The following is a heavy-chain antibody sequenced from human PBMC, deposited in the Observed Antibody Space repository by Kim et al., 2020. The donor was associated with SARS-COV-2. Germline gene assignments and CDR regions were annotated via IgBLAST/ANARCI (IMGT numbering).Heavy chain of an antibody. D-gene: IGHD6-13*01. V-gene: IGHV4-31*03. Sequence: SETLSLTCTVSGGSISSGGYYWSWIRQHPGKGLEWIGYIYYSGSTYYNPSLKSRVTISVDMSKNQFSLKLSSVTAADTAVYYCARDSSSSGPNYYGMDVWGQGTTVTVSS. CDR3: ARDSSSSGPNYYGMDV. CDR2: IYYSGST. J-gene: IGHJ6*02. CDR1: GGSISSGGYY.